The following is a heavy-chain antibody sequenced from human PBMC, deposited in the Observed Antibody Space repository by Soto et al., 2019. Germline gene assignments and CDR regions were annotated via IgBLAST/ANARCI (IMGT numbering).Heavy chain of an antibody. CDR3: AREEGRYDSSGYWFEYFQH. V-gene: IGHV1-69*13. CDR1: GGTFSSYA. CDR2: IIPIFGTA. D-gene: IGHD3-22*01. Sequence: ASVKVSCKASGGTFSSYAIGWVRQAPGQGLEWMGGIIPIFGTANYAQKFQGRVTITADESTSTAYMELSSLRSEDTAVYYCAREEGRYDSSGYWFEYFQHWGQGTLVTVSS. J-gene: IGHJ1*01.